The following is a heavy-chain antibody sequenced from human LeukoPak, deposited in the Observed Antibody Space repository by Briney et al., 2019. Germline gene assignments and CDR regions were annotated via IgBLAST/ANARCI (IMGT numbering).Heavy chain of an antibody. CDR2: ISAYNGNT. D-gene: IGHD4-17*01. CDR3: ARAFYGKGYYMDV. Sequence: ASVKVSCKASGYTFTGYYMHWVRQAPGQGLEWMGWISAYNGNTNYAQKLQGRVTMTTDTSTSTAYMELRSLRSDDTAVYYCARAFYGKGYYMDVWGKGTTVTISS. CDR1: GYTFTGYY. V-gene: IGHV1-18*04. J-gene: IGHJ6*03.